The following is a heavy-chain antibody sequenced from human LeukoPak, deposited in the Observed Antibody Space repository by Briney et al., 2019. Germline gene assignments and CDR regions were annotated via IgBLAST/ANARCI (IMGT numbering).Heavy chain of an antibody. CDR3: AAYMVRGVIYAFDI. D-gene: IGHD3-10*01. J-gene: IGHJ3*02. Sequence: SETLSLTCAVSGDSITSSHWWTWIRQPPGKGLEWIGEIYHSGSTNYNQSLKSRVTISVDKSKNQFSLKLSSVTAADTAVYYCAAYMVRGVIYAFDIWGQGTMVTVSS. CDR1: GDSITSSHW. V-gene: IGHV4-4*02. CDR2: IYHSGST.